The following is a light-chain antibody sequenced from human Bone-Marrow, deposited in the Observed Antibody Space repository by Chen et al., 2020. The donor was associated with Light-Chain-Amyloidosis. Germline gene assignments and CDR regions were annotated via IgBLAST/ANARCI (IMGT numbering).Light chain of an antibody. CDR1: DLPTKY. V-gene: IGLV3-25*03. CDR3: QSADSRGTYEVI. Sequence: SYELTQPPSVSVSPGQTARITCSGDDLPTKYAYWYQQKPGQAPGLVIHRDTERPSGISERFSGSSSGTNATLTISGVQAEDEADYHCQSADSRGTYEVIFGRGTKLTVL. J-gene: IGLJ2*01. CDR2: RDT.